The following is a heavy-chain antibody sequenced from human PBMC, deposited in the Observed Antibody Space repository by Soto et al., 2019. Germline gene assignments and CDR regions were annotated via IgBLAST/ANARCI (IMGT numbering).Heavy chain of an antibody. D-gene: IGHD2-15*01. V-gene: IGHV4-39*01. CDR2: IYYSGST. CDR3: ARARPMDKRYCSGGSCYTYWFDP. CDR1: GGSISSSSYY. Sequence: QLQLQESGQGLVKPSETLSLTCTVSGGSISSSSYYWGWIRQPPGKGLEWIGSIYYSGSTYYNPSLKSRVTTSVDTSKNQFSLKLSSVAAADAAVYCCARARPMDKRYCSGGSCYTYWFDPWGQGTLVTVSS. J-gene: IGHJ5*02.